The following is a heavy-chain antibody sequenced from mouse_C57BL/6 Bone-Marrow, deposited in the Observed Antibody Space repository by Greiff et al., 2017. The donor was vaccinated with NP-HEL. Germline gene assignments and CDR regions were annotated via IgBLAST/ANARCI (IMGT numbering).Heavy chain of an antibody. CDR3: TTGYYYGSSSWFAY. D-gene: IGHD1-1*01. CDR1: GFNIKDDY. Sequence: DVKLQESGAELVRPGASVKLSCTASGFNIKDDYMHWVKQRPEQGLEWIGWIDPENGDTEYASKFQGKATITADTSSNTAYLQLSSLTSEDTAVYYCTTGYYYGSSSWFAYWGQGTLVTVSA. CDR2: IDPENGDT. J-gene: IGHJ3*01. V-gene: IGHV14-4*01.